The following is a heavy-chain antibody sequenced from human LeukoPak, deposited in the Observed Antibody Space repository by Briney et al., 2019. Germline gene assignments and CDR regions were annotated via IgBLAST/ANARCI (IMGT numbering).Heavy chain of an antibody. J-gene: IGHJ4*02. CDR3: AKDPIGSSYYGGDS. CDR2: ISASGGST. Sequence: GGSLRLSCAASGFTFSSFATSWVRQAPGKGLEWVSGISASGGSTYYADSVKGRFTISRDNSKSTLYLQMNSLRAEDTAVYCCAKDPIGSSYYGGDSWGQGTLVTVFS. CDR1: GFTFSSFA. D-gene: IGHD6-13*01. V-gene: IGHV3-23*01.